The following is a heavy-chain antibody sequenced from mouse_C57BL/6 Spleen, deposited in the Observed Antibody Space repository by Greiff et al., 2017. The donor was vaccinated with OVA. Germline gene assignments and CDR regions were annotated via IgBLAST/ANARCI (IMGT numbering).Heavy chain of an antibody. V-gene: IGHV1-81*01. CDR2: IYPRSGNT. Sequence: VQLQQSGAELARPGASVKLSCKASGYTFTSYGISWVKQRTGQGLEWIGEIYPRSGNTYYNEKFKGKATLTADKSYSTAYMELRSLTSDNSAVYFCAIDLWTAQATIYYAMDYWGQGTSVTVSS. CDR3: AIDLWTAQATIYYAMDY. D-gene: IGHD3-2*02. J-gene: IGHJ4*01. CDR1: GYTFTSYG.